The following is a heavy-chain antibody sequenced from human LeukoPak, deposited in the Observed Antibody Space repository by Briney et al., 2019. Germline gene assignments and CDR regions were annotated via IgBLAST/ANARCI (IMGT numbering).Heavy chain of an antibody. Sequence: SETLSLTCTFSGGSISTYYWSWIRQPPGKGLEWIGYIYYSGYTNYNPSLKSRVTISIDTSKNQFSLKLSSVTAADTAVYYCARRPSMRGPIDYWGQGTLVTVSS. CDR1: GGSISTYY. CDR3: ARRPSMRGPIDY. D-gene: IGHD2-8*01. V-gene: IGHV4-59*08. J-gene: IGHJ4*02. CDR2: IYYSGYT.